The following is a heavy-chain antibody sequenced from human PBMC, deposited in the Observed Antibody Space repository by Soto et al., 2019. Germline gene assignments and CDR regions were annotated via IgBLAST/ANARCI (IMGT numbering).Heavy chain of an antibody. J-gene: IGHJ4*02. CDR3: ARSITLDY. Sequence: PSETLSLTCTISGGSISSGGYYWSWIRQHPGKGLEWIGYIYYSGSTYYNPSLKSRVTISVDTSKNQFSLELSSVTAADTAVYYCARSITLDYWGQGTLVTVSS. CDR1: GGSISSGGYY. V-gene: IGHV4-31*03. D-gene: IGHD3-10*01. CDR2: IYYSGST.